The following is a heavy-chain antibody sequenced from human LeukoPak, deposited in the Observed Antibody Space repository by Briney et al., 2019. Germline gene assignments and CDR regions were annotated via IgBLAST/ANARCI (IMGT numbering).Heavy chain of an antibody. CDR1: GYTFTSYD. J-gene: IGHJ5*02. Sequence: ASVKVSCKASGYTFTSYDINWVRQATGQGLEWMGWMNPNSGNTGYAQKFQGRVTITRNTSISTAYMELSSLRSEDTAVYYCARDCCSSTSWYGGPPNWFDPWGQGTLVTVSS. CDR2: MNPNSGNT. V-gene: IGHV1-8*03. CDR3: ARDCCSSTSWYGGPPNWFDP. D-gene: IGHD2-2*01.